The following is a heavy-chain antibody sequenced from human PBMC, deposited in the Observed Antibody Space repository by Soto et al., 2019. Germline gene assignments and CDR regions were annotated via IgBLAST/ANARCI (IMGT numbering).Heavy chain of an antibody. CDR3: ARSPNYDFWSGSAPL. D-gene: IGHD3-3*01. V-gene: IGHV3-11*01. J-gene: IGHJ4*02. CDR2: ISGSGSTT. Sequence: GGSLRLSCTASGFTFSDYYMSWIRQAPGKGLEWLAYISGSGSTTYYTDSVKGRFAISRDNARTSLYLQINSLRVEDSAVYYCARSPNYDFWSGSAPLRGQGTLVTVSS. CDR1: GFTFSDYY.